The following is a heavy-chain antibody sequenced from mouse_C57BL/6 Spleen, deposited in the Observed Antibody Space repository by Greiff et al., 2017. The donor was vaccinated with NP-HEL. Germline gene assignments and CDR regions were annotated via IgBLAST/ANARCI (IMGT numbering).Heavy chain of an antibody. D-gene: IGHD4-1*01. V-gene: IGHV1-18*01. J-gene: IGHJ4*01. CDR3: AKQGKLGRGAMDY. CDR2: INPNNGGT. CDR1: GYTFTDYN. Sequence: DVQLQESGPELVKPGASVKIPCKASGYTFTDYNMDWVKQSHGKSLEWIGDINPNNGGTIYNQKFKGKATLTVDKSSSTAYMELRSLTSEDTAVYYCAKQGKLGRGAMDYWGQGTSVTVSS.